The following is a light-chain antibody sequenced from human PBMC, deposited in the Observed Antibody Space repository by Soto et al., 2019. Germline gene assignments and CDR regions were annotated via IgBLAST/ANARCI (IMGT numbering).Light chain of an antibody. CDR3: QQVKTYPIT. CDR1: QDITNY. CDR2: AAS. V-gene: IGKV1-9*01. Sequence: DIQLTQSPSFLSASVGDRLTITCRASQDITNYLAWYQQRPGKAPKVLIYAASTLQSGVPSRFSGTRSGTEFTLTISGPQPEDFATYYCQQVKTYPITFGQGTRLEI. J-gene: IGKJ5*01.